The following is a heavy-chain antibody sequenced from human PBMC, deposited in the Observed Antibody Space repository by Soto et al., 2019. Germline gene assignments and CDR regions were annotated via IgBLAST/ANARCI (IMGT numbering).Heavy chain of an antibody. CDR1: GGSLSGYY. D-gene: IGHD7-27*01. CDR2: INHSGST. Sequence: SETLSLTGAVYGGSLSGYYWSWIRQPPGKGLEWIGEINHSGSTNYNPSLKSRVTISVDTSKNQFSLKLSSVTAADTAVYYCARRGQGTGYYYGMDVWGQGTTVTVSS. J-gene: IGHJ6*02. CDR3: ARRGQGTGYYYGMDV. V-gene: IGHV4-34*01.